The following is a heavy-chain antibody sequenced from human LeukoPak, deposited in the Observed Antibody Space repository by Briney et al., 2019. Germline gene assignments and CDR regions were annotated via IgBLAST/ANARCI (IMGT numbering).Heavy chain of an antibody. CDR3: AKGANSSPYYFDY. Sequence: GRSLRLSCAASGFTFSSYGMHWVRQAPGKGLEWVAVIWYDGSNKYCVDSVKGRFTISRHNSKNTLYLQMNSLRGEDTAVYYCAKGANSSPYYFDYWGQGTLVTVSS. V-gene: IGHV3-33*06. CDR1: GFTFSSYG. CDR2: IWYDGSNK. D-gene: IGHD3-10*01. J-gene: IGHJ4*02.